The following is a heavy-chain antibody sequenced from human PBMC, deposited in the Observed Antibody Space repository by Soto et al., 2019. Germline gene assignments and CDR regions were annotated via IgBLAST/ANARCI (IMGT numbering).Heavy chain of an antibody. CDR3: TRGVLA. V-gene: IGHV4-30-2*01. Sequence: QVQLQESGSRLVRPSQPLSLTCSVSGGSVCSGGYSWSWIRQAPGKGLEWIGFISPSGRPAYNPSLKSRVSISVDTSKNQISLELSSVTAADTAVYYCTRGVLAWGPGTLVTVSS. CDR1: GGSVCSGGYS. D-gene: IGHD2-8*01. CDR2: ISPSGRP. J-gene: IGHJ5*02.